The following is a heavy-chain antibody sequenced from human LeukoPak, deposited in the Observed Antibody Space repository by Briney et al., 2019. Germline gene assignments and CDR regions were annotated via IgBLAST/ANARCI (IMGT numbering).Heavy chain of an antibody. CDR2: IKQDGSEK. V-gene: IGHV3-7*01. CDR3: ARDLTGYTSSWEFDY. D-gene: IGHD6-13*01. Sequence: GGSLRLSCAASGFTFSSYWMSWVRQAPGKGLEWVANIKQDGSEKYYVDSVKGRFTISRDNSKNTLYLQMNSLRTEDTAVYYCARDLTGYTSSWEFDYWGQGTLVTVSS. J-gene: IGHJ4*02. CDR1: GFTFSSYW.